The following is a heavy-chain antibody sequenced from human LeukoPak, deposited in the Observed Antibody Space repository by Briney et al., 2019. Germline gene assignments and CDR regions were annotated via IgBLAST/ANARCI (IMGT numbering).Heavy chain of an antibody. D-gene: IGHD4-11*01. V-gene: IGHV4-59*11. CDR2: ISYIGST. CDR1: GDSFSSHY. J-gene: IGHJ3*02. CDR3: ARDLVTVTKGFDI. Sequence: SETLSLTCAVSGDSFSSHYWTWIRQSPGKGLEWIGYISYIGSTNYNPSLKSRVTISIDTSKNRFSLKLRSVTAADTAVYYCARDLVTVTKGFDIWGQGTMVSVSS.